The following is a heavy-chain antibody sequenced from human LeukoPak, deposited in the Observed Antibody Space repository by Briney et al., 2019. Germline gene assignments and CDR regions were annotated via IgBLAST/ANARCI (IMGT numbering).Heavy chain of an antibody. D-gene: IGHD6-13*01. CDR1: GFTFSSYA. V-gene: IGHV3-23*01. CDR2: ISGSGGST. J-gene: IGHJ4*02. CDR3: AKSFRAAAGMFGDY. Sequence: PGGSLRLSCAASGFTFSSYAMSWVRQAPGKGLEWVSAISGSGGSTYYADSVEGRFTISRDNSKNTLYLQMNSLRAEDTAVYYCAKSFRAAAGMFGDYWGQGTLVTVSS.